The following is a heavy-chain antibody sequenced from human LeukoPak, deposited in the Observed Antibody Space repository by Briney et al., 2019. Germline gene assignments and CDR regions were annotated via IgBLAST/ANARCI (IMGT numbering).Heavy chain of an antibody. D-gene: IGHD1-1*01. V-gene: IGHV3-30*18. J-gene: IGHJ4*02. CDR3: AKGRPAQLERGYFDY. CDR1: GFTFSSYG. CDR2: ISYDGSNK. Sequence: GGSLRLSCAASGFTFSSYGMHWVRQAPGKGLEWVAVISYDGSNKYYAESVKGRFTISRDNSKNTLYLQMNSLRAEDTAVYYCAKGRPAQLERGYFDYWGQGTLVTVSS.